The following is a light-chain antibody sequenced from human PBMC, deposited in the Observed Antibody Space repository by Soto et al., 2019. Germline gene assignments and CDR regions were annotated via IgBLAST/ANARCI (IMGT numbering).Light chain of an antibody. Sequence: EIVLTQSPGTLSFSPGERATLSRMASQSVSSSYLAWYQQKPGQAPRLLIYGASTRATGIPARFSGSGSGTEFTLTISSLQSEDFAVYYCQQYNNWPRTFGQGSKVDIK. CDR3: QQYNNWPRT. CDR2: GAS. J-gene: IGKJ1*01. V-gene: IGKV3-15*01. CDR1: QSVSSSY.